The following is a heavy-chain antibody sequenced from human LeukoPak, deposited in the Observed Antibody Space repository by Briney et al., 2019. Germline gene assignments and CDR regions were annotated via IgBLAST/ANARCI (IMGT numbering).Heavy chain of an antibody. Sequence: SETLSLTCTVSGGSISSGSSYWSWIRQPAGKGLEWIGRIYTSGSTNYNPSLKSRVTISVDTSKNQFSLKLSSVTAAATAVDYCASRVYRDYWGQGTLVTVSS. CDR1: GGSISSGSSY. V-gene: IGHV4-61*02. J-gene: IGHJ4*02. CDR3: ASRVYRDY. D-gene: IGHD5-18*01. CDR2: IYTSGST.